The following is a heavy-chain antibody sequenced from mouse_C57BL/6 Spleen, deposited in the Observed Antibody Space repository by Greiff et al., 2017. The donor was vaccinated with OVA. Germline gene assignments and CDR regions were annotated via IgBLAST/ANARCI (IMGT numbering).Heavy chain of an antibody. J-gene: IGHJ2*01. Sequence: QVQLQQPGAELVRPGTSVKLSCKASGYTFTSYWMHWVKQRPGQGLEWIGVIDPSDSYTNYNQKFKGKATLTVDTSSSTAYMQLSSLTSEDSAVYYCARQGWEGYWGKGTTLTVSS. CDR2: IDPSDSYT. CDR3: ARQGWEGY. CDR1: GYTFTSYW. V-gene: IGHV1-59*01. D-gene: IGHD2-3*01.